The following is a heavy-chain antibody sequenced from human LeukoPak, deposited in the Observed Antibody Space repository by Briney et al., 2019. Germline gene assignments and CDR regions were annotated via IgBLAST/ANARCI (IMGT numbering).Heavy chain of an antibody. CDR3: ARGWNWLQPFDY. CDR1: GGSSSGYY. V-gene: IGHV4-34*01. J-gene: IGHJ4*02. Sequence: PSQTLSLTCAVYGGSSSGYYWSWIRQPPGKGLEWIGEINHSGSTNYNPSLKSRVTISVDTSKNQFSLKLSSVTAADTAVYYCARGWNWLQPFDYWGQGTLVTVSS. CDR2: INHSGST. D-gene: IGHD5-24*01.